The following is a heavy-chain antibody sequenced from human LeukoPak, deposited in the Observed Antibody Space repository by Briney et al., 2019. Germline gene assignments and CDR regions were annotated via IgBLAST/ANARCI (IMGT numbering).Heavy chain of an antibody. CDR1: GFTFSSYS. CDR2: ISDDGSNI. J-gene: IGHJ4*02. CDR3: ARESVFDS. V-gene: IGHV3-30-3*01. Sequence: GGSLRLSCAASGFTFSSYSMNWVRQAPGKGLEWVAVISDDGSNIYYADSVKGRFTISRDNSKNTLYLQMNSLGGEDTAVYYCARESVFDSWGKGTLVTVSS.